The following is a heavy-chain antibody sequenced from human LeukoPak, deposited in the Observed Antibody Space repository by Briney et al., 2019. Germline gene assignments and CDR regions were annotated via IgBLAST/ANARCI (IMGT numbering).Heavy chain of an antibody. CDR3: ARQEHLVLGY. Sequence: SQSLSLTCAISGDXVSNNNAAWNWIRQSPSRGLEWLGRTFYMSRWYNDYATSVKSRITISPDTSKNQVSLQLNSVTPEDTAVYYCARQEHLVLGYWGQGTLVTVSS. J-gene: IGHJ4*02. CDR2: TFYMSRWYN. CDR1: GDXVSNNNAA. D-gene: IGHD6-13*01. V-gene: IGHV6-1*01.